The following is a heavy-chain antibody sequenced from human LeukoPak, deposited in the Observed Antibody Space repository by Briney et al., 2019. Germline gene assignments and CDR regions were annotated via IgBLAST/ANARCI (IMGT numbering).Heavy chain of an antibody. V-gene: IGHV4-34*01. J-gene: IGHJ4*02. Sequence: PSETLSLTCTVSGGSISSYYWSWIRQPPGKGLEWIGEINHTGSTNYNPSLKSRITMSLDTSKTQFSLKLSSVTAADTAVYYCAFDGDLGHWGQGTLVTVFS. D-gene: IGHD7-27*01. CDR2: INHTGST. CDR3: AFDGDLGH. CDR1: GGSISSYY.